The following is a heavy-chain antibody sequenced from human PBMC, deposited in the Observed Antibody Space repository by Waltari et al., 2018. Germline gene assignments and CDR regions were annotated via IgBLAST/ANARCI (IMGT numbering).Heavy chain of an antibody. CDR2: ISWNSGSI. Sequence: EVQLVESGGGLVQPGRSLRLSCAASGFTFDDYAMHWVRQAPGKGLEWVSGISWNSGSIGYADSVKGRFTISRDNAKNSLYLQMNSLRAEDTALYYCAKDVWELGGYFDYWGQGTLVTVSS. D-gene: IGHD1-26*01. CDR1: GFTFDDYA. V-gene: IGHV3-9*01. J-gene: IGHJ4*02. CDR3: AKDVWELGGYFDY.